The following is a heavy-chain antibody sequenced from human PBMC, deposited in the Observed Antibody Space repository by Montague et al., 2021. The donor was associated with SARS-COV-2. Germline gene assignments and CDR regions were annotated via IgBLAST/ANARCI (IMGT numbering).Heavy chain of an antibody. D-gene: IGHD3-3*01. CDR2: IYSSGTT. V-gene: IGHV4-39*02. CDR1: GASINHNTYY. Sequence: SETLSLTCTVSGASINHNTYYWGWIRQPPGKGLEWIGSIYSSGTTYYNASLKSRVTISIGTSKTHFSLQLSSVTAADTAVYYCFVSPTYYTAWVDPWGQGTLVTVSS. J-gene: IGHJ5*02. CDR3: FVSPTYYTAWVDP.